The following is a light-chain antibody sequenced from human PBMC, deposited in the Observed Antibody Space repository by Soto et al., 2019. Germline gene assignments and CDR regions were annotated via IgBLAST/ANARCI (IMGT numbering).Light chain of an antibody. CDR3: QQYNDWPTT. Sequence: EIVMTQSPATLSVSPGERATRSCRGSQSVSSTVAWYQQQPGQAPRLLIYGASTRATGIPARFSGSGSGTEFTLTISSLQSEDFAVYYCQQYNDWPTTFGQGTKVDIK. CDR1: QSVSST. J-gene: IGKJ1*01. V-gene: IGKV3-15*01. CDR2: GAS.